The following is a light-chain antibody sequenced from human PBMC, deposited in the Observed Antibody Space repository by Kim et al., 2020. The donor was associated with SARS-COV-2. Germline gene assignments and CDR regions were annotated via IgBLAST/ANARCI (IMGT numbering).Light chain of an antibody. J-gene: IGKJ2*01. CDR2: GAS. V-gene: IGKV3-15*01. Sequence: EIVMTQSPATLSVSLGERATLSCRASQSVSSNLAWYQQKPGQAPRLLIYGASTRATGIPARFSGSGSGTEFTLTISSLQSEDFAIYYCQQYNDWPPYTFGHGTKLEI. CDR3: QQYNDWPPYT. CDR1: QSVSSN.